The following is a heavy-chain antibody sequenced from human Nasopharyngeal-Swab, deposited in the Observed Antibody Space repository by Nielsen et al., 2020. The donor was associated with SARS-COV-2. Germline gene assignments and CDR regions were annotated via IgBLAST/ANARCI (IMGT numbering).Heavy chain of an antibody. V-gene: IGHV3-53*01. Sequence: GESLKISCSASGFTVISHYMSWVRQAPGKGLEWVSVIYSGGSTYYADSVKGRFTISRDNSKNTLYLQMNSLRAEDTAVYYCARAIFAYQLLIDGYYFDYWGQGTLVTVFS. CDR2: IYSGGST. CDR1: GFTVISHY. J-gene: IGHJ4*02. D-gene: IGHD2-2*01. CDR3: ARAIFAYQLLIDGYYFDY.